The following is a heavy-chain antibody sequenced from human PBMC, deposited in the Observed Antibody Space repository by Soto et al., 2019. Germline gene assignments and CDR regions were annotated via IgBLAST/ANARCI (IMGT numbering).Heavy chain of an antibody. CDR3: ARGTYYYDSSGPGVYAFDI. D-gene: IGHD3-22*01. V-gene: IGHV1-18*01. J-gene: IGHJ3*02. CDR2: ISAYNGNT. CDR1: GYTFTSYG. Sequence: GASVKVSCKASGYTFTSYGISWVRQAPGQGLEWMGWISAYNGNTNYAQKLQGRVTMTTDTSTSTAYMELRSLRSDDTAVYYCARGTYYYDSSGPGVYAFDIWGQGTMVTVSS.